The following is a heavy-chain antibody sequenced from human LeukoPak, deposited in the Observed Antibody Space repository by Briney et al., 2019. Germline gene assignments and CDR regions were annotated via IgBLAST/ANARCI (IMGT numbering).Heavy chain of an antibody. V-gene: IGHV4-31*03. CDR3: ARDLVHSSGYHDYFDY. J-gene: IGHJ4*02. CDR1: GGSISSGGYY. Sequence: SQTLSLTCTVSGGSISSGGYYWSWIRQHPGKGLEWIGYIYYSGSTYYNPSLKSRVTISVDTSKNQFSLKLSSVTAADTAVYYCARDLVHSSGYHDYFDYWGQGTLVTVSS. CDR2: IYYSGST. D-gene: IGHD3-22*01.